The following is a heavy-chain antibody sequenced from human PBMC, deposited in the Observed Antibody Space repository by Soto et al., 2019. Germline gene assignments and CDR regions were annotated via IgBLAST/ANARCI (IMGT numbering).Heavy chain of an antibody. Sequence: GASVKVSCKVSGYTLTELSMHWMRQAPGKGLEWMGGFDPEDGETIYAQKFQGRVTMTEDTSTDTAYMELSSLRSEDTAVYYCATELRNPDHGNWFDPWGQGTLVTVSS. CDR2: FDPEDGET. J-gene: IGHJ5*02. CDR1: GYTLTELS. V-gene: IGHV1-24*01. CDR3: ATELRNPDHGNWFDP.